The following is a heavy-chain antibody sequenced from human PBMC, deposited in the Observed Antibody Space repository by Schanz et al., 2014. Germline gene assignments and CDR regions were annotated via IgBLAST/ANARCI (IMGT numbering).Heavy chain of an antibody. J-gene: IGHJ4*02. Sequence: EVRLVESGGGLVKPGGSLRLSCAASGFSFSTYGMTWVRQAPGKGLEWVSGITRQGTTYYADFVRGRFSISRDLSSNTLYLQMNSLRADDSAIYYCAKDHPSSGWPAFDVWGQGTQVTVSS. CDR1: GFSFSTYG. CDR3: AKDHPSSGWPAFDV. D-gene: IGHD6-19*01. V-gene: IGHV3-23*04. CDR2: ITRQGTT.